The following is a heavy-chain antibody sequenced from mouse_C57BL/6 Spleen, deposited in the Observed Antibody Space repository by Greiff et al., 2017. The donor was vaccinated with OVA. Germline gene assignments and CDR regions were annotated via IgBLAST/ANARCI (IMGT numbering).Heavy chain of an antibody. CDR3: TRRYGYFDV. Sequence: DVKLVESGAGLVKPGGSLKLSCAASGFTFSSYAMSWVRQTPEKRLEWVAYISSGGDYIYYADPVTGRFTISRDTARNTLYLQMSSLKSEDTARYYCTRRYGYFDVWGTGTTVTVSS. V-gene: IGHV5-9-1*02. CDR1: GFTFSSYA. J-gene: IGHJ1*03. CDR2: ISSGGDYI.